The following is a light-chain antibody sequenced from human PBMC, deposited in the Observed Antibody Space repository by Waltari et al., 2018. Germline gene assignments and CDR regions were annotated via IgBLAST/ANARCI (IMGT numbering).Light chain of an antibody. V-gene: IGKV3-20*01. CDR2: ATS. CDR1: QSVHSNF. J-gene: IGKJ2*01. Sequence: ETVLTQSPGTLSLSPGERATLSCRASQSVHSNFLAWYQQNPGQAPSLLIYATSNRATGVPGRFSGSGSGTDFTLTITRLEPEDFAVYYCQQYDSSLLVYTFGQGTRLEIK. CDR3: QQYDSSLLVYT.